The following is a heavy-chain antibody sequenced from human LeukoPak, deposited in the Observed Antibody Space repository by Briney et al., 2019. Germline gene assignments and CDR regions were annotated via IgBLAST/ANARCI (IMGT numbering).Heavy chain of an antibody. D-gene: IGHD6-13*01. Sequence: GGSLRLSCAASGFTFNTYAMSWVRQAPGKGLEWVSAISDSGGSAYYADSVKGRFTISRDNSKNTLYLQMNSLRAEDTAIYYCARENWYLYNNNWYKTWFDPWGQGTLVTVSS. J-gene: IGHJ5*02. CDR2: ISDSGGSA. CDR1: GFTFNTYA. CDR3: ARENWYLYNNNWYKTWFDP. V-gene: IGHV3-23*01.